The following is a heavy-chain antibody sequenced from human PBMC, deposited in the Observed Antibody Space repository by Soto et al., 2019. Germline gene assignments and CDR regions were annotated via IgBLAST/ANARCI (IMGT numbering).Heavy chain of an antibody. CDR3: AKDYYGSGSYYMADYYYYGMDV. CDR2: ISYDGSNK. Sequence: QVQLVESGGGVVQPGRSLRLSCAASGFTFSSYGMHWVRQAPGKGLEWVAVISYDGSNKYYADSVKGRFTISRDNSKNTLYLQRNSLRAEDTAVYYCAKDYYGSGSYYMADYYYYGMDVWGQGTTVTVSS. CDR1: GFTFSSYG. J-gene: IGHJ6*02. D-gene: IGHD3-10*01. V-gene: IGHV3-30*18.